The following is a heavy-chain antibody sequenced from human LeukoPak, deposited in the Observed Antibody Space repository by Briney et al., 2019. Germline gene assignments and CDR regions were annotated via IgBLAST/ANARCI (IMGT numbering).Heavy chain of an antibody. J-gene: IGHJ6*02. CDR1: GYAFTHYA. V-gene: IGHV1-3*01. CDR3: ARDPLGVTTSWGYYYGMDV. D-gene: IGHD4-11*01. CDR2: TNVGNDYT. Sequence: AAVKVSCRASGYAFTHYAVHWVRQAPGQRLEWMGWTNVGNDYTESSQKSQDRLTITSDTTATTVYMELSSLRSEDTAVYYCARDPLGVTTSWGYYYGMDVWGQGTTVTVSS.